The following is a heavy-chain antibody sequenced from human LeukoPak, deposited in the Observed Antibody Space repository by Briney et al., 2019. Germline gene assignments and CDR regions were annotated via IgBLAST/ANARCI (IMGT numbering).Heavy chain of an antibody. CDR1: GGSISSSNW. Sequence: PSETLSLTCAVSGGSISSSNWWSWVRQPPGKGLEWIGEIYHSGSTYYNPSLKSRVTISVDRSKNQFSLKLSSVTAADTAVYYCARRYCSSTSCYYFDYWGQGTLVTVSS. D-gene: IGHD2-2*01. J-gene: IGHJ4*02. CDR3: ARRYCSSTSCYYFDY. V-gene: IGHV4-4*02. CDR2: IYHSGST.